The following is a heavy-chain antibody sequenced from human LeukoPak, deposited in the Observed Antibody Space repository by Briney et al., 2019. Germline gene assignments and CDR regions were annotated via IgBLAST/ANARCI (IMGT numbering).Heavy chain of an antibody. Sequence: GGSLRLSCAASGFTFSGSAMHWVRQASGKGLEWVGRIRSKANSYATAYAASVKGRFTISRDDSKNTAYLQMNSLKTEDTAVYYCTRHCSSTSCPQGTYFDLWGRGTLVTVSS. V-gene: IGHV3-73*01. CDR3: TRHCSSTSCPQGTYFDL. D-gene: IGHD2-2*01. J-gene: IGHJ2*01. CDR2: IRSKANSYAT. CDR1: GFTFSGSA.